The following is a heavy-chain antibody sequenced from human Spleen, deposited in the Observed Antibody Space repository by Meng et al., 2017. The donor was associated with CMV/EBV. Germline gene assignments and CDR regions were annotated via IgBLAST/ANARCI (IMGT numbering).Heavy chain of an antibody. CDR3: ARGGKVGAKSPLDY. CDR1: GFSISGSA. V-gene: IGHV3-23*01. D-gene: IGHD1-26*01. J-gene: IGHJ4*02. CDR2: ISGSGGTT. Sequence: GESLKISCAASGFSISGSAMNWVRQGPGKGLEWVSTISGSGGTTYYADSVKGRFTISRDNSKNTLYLQMNSLRAEDSAVYYCARGGKVGAKSPLDYWGQGTLVTVSS.